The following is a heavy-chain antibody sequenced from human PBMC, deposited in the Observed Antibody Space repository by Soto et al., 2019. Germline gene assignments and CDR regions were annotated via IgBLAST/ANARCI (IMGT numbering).Heavy chain of an antibody. J-gene: IGHJ4*02. CDR2: ISSSSSYI. CDR1: GFTFSSYS. D-gene: IGHD1-1*01. CDR3: ARDWNEPYYFDY. Sequence: PGGSLRLSCAASGFTFSSYSMNWVRQAPGKGLEWVSSISSSSSYIYYADSVKGRFTISRDNAKNSLYLQMNSLRAEDTAVYYCARDWNEPYYFDYWGQGTLVTVSS. V-gene: IGHV3-21*01.